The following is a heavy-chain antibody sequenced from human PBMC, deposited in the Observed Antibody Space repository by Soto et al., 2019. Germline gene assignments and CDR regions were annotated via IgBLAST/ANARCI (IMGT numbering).Heavy chain of an antibody. CDR2: IWYDGSNK. J-gene: IGHJ4*02. CDR3: XXXXXXXXXXXLHLDYFDY. Sequence: QVQLVESGGGVVQPGRSLRLSCAASGFTFSSYGMHWVRQAPGKGLEWVAVIWYDGSNKYYADSVKGRFTISRDNSKNTLYLQXXXXXXXXXXXXXXXXXXXXXXXXXLHLDYFDYWGQGTLVTVSS. CDR1: GFTFSSYG. V-gene: IGHV3-33*01.